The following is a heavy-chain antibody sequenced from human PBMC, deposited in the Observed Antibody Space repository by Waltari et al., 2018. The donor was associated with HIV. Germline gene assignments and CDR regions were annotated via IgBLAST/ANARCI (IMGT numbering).Heavy chain of an antibody. CDR3: ARGDAVAATYYYYYMDV. J-gene: IGHJ6*03. Sequence: QVQLVQSGAEVKKPGASVKVSCKASGYTFTSYAMHWVRQAPGQRLEWMGWVNAGNGNTKYSQKFQGRVTMTRDTSASTAYMELSSLRSEDTAVYYCARGDAVAATYYYYYMDVWGKGTTVTVSS. D-gene: IGHD2-15*01. V-gene: IGHV1-3*01. CDR1: GYTFTSYA. CDR2: VNAGNGNT.